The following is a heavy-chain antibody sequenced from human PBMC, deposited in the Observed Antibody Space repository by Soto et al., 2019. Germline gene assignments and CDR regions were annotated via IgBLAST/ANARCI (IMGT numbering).Heavy chain of an antibody. Sequence: GESLKISWKGSGYSFTIYWIGWVRQMPGKGLEWMGIIYPGDSDTRYSPSFQGQVTISADKSINTAYLQWSSVKASDTAMYYCARHHLTMAHDYWGQGTPVTVSS. D-gene: IGHD3-9*01. CDR2: IYPGDSDT. V-gene: IGHV5-51*01. CDR1: GYSFTIYW. J-gene: IGHJ4*02. CDR3: ARHHLTMAHDY.